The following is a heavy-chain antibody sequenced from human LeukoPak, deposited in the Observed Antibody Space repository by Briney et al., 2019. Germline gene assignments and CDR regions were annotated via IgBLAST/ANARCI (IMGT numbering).Heavy chain of an antibody. CDR1: GGSISSYY. J-gene: IGHJ2*01. CDR3: ARDRGYSYGPKRNYWYFDL. Sequence: NSSETLSLTCTVSGGSISSYYWSWIRQPAGKGLEWIGYIYYSGSTNYNPSLKSRVTISVDTSKNQFSLKLSSVTAADTAVYYCARDRGYSYGPKRNYWYFDLWGRGTLVTVSS. V-gene: IGHV4-59*01. D-gene: IGHD5-18*01. CDR2: IYYSGST.